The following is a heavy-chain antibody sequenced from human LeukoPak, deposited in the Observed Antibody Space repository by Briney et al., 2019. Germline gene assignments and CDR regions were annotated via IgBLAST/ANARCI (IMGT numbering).Heavy chain of an antibody. CDR3: AGGDYYYDTRFDY. CDR2: VNADNSNT. D-gene: IGHD3-22*01. J-gene: IGHJ4*02. CDR1: GFPFTSYA. V-gene: IGHV1-3*03. Sequence: APVKVSCKASGFPFTSYAIHWVRQAPGQRLEWMGWVNADNSNTKYSQEFQGRVTITRDTSASTAYMDLNSLRSEDMAVYYCAGGDYYYDTRFDYWGQGTLVTVSS.